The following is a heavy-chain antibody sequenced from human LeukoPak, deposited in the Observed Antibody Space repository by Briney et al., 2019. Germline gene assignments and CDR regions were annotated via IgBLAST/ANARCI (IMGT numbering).Heavy chain of an antibody. J-gene: IGHJ4*02. V-gene: IGHV3-49*03. CDR2: IRSKAYGETT. D-gene: IGHD6-13*01. CDR1: GFTFRDCT. Sequence: PGGSLRLSCKTSGFTFRDCTMTWLRQAPGRGLEWVGFIRSKAYGETTEYAASVKGRFAISRDDSKSIAYLRMNSLTADDTAMYYCSTDWGYSNSGVFDFWGQGTLVTVSS. CDR3: STDWGYSNSGVFDF.